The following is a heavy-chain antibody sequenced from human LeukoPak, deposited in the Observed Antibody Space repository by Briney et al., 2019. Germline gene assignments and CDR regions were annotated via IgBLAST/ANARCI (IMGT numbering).Heavy chain of an antibody. Sequence: GTSLRLSCAASGFTFTSYGMHWVRQAPGKGLEWVALITYDGYYKYYSDSVKGRFTISSDSSKNTLYLQMNSLRAEDTAVYYCARDLSPVVRASPMGYWGQGTLVTVSS. CDR1: GFTFTSYG. V-gene: IGHV3-30*03. D-gene: IGHD3-10*01. CDR2: ITYDGYYK. CDR3: ARDLSPVVRASPMGY. J-gene: IGHJ4*02.